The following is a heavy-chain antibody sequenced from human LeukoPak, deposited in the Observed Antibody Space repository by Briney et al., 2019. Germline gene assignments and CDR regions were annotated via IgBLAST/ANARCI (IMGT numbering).Heavy chain of an antibody. Sequence: SETLSLTCTVSGYSISNGYYWGWIRQPPGKGLEWVGSISHRGSTYYNPSLRSRITISLDRSKQRFSLKLTSVTAADTAVYFCARGAEYYAIWRGYAGYSDYWGQGISVTVSS. J-gene: IGHJ4*02. CDR2: ISHRGST. D-gene: IGHD3-3*01. CDR1: GYSISNGYY. CDR3: ARGAEYYAIWRGYAGYSDY. V-gene: IGHV4-38-2*02.